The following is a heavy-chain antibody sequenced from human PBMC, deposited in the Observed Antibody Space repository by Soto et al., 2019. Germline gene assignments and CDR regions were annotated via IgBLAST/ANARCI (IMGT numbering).Heavy chain of an antibody. CDR3: ARVELGYCSVGSCYSTGYYYYDMAV. J-gene: IGHJ6*03. Sequence: GGSLRLSCAASGFTFSSYSMNWVRQAPGKGLEGVSSISSSSSYIYYADSVKGRFTISRDNAKNSLYLQMNSLRAEDTAVYYCARVELGYCSVGSCYSTGYYYYDMAVWGKGTPVTVSS. V-gene: IGHV3-21*01. CDR1: GFTFSSYS. CDR2: ISSSSSYI. D-gene: IGHD2-15*01.